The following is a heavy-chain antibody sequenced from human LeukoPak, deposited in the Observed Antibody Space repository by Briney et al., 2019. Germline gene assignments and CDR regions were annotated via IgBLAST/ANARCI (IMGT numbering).Heavy chain of an antibody. CDR2: ISSSSSDI. CDR3: ARDSFSGTTYKPLFDY. Sequence: GGSLRLSCAASEFTFSSYEMNWVRQAPGKGLEWVSYISSSSSDIKYADSVKGRFTISRDNAKNSLYLQVNSLRDEDTAVYYCARDSFSGTTYKPLFDYWGQGTLVTVSS. D-gene: IGHD3-10*01. CDR1: EFTFSSYE. V-gene: IGHV3-48*02. J-gene: IGHJ4*02.